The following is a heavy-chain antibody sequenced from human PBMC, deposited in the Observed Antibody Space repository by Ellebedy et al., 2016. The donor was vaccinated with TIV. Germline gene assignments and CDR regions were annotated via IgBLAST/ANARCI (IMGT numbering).Heavy chain of an antibody. Sequence: PGGSLRLSCVASGFTFSSYAMCWVRQAPGKGLEWVSRIDSDGSRTSYADTVKGRFTMSRDNAKNTLFLQMNSLRVEDTAAYYCAREGMVAATDLWGQGTLVSVSS. J-gene: IGHJ5*02. V-gene: IGHV3-74*01. CDR1: GFTFSSYA. CDR2: IDSDGSRT. D-gene: IGHD2-15*01. CDR3: AREGMVAATDL.